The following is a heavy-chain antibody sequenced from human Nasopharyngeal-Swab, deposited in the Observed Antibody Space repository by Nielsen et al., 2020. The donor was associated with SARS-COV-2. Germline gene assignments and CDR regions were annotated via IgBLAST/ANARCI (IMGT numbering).Heavy chain of an antibody. D-gene: IGHD3/OR15-3a*01. J-gene: IGHJ4*02. CDR2: ISTTGTTM. V-gene: IGHV3-11*01. CDR3: ARGLRGRTGFDY. Sequence: GGSLRLSCAASGFSFSDYYISWIRQAPGKGLEWVSYISTTGTTMYYADSVKGRFIISRDNAKNSLFLQMNSLRAEDTAVYYCARGLRGRTGFDYWGQGTLVTVSS. CDR1: GFSFSDYY.